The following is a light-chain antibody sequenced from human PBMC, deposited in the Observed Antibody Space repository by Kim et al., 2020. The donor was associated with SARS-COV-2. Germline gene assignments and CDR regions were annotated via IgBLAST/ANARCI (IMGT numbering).Light chain of an antibody. CDR1: SSDVGGYDY. CDR2: DVS. J-gene: IGLJ3*02. CDR3: SSYTSSSTHWV. Sequence: QSITISCTGTSSDVGGYDYIAWYQQHPGKAPKLMIYDVSKRPSGVSNRFSGSKSGNTASLTISGLQAEDEAAYYCSSYTSSSTHWVFGGGTQLTVL. V-gene: IGLV2-14*04.